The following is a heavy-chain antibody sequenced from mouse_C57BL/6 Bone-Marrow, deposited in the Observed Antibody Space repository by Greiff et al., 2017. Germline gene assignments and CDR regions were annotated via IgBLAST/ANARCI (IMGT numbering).Heavy chain of an antibody. J-gene: IGHJ2*01. CDR2: IDPENGDT. CDR3: TGYDYDDYFDY. V-gene: IGHV14-4*01. D-gene: IGHD2-4*01. Sequence: FQLQQSGAELVRPGASVKLSCTASGFNIKADSMHWVKQRPEQGLSWIGWIDPENGDTEYASKFQGKATITADTSSNTAYLQLSSLTAEDTAVYYCTGYDYDDYFDYWGQGTTLTVSS. CDR1: GFNIKADS.